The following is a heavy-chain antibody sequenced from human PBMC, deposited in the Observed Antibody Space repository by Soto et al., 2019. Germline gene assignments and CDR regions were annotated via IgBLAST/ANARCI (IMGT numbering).Heavy chain of an antibody. Sequence: GGSLRLSCAASGFTFSSYGMHWVRQAPGKGLEWVAVISYDGSNKYYADSVKGRFTISRDNSKNTLYLQMNSLRAEDTAVYYCAKDSPPYCSSTSCYMLGDYWGQGTLVTVSS. J-gene: IGHJ4*02. CDR2: ISYDGSNK. CDR3: AKDSPPYCSSTSCYMLGDY. CDR1: GFTFSSYG. V-gene: IGHV3-30*18. D-gene: IGHD2-2*02.